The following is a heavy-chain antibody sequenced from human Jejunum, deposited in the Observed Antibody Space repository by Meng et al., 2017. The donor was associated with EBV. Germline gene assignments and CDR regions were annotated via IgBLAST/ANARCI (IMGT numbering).Heavy chain of an antibody. CDR1: KYTFSDYL. D-gene: IGHD3-22*01. J-gene: IGHJ4*02. CDR2: IYSNSGGT. V-gene: IGHV1-2*04. Sequence: HVHLVPSGVHSKNTRHSLKVYCKHSKYTFSDYLIQWVRPAPGQGLELLGWIYSNSGGTSYAQKFKGWVTMTRDTSISTAYMELSRLTSDATAVYYCALDYDSSTRETTFDYWGQGTLVTVSS. CDR3: ALDYDSSTRETTFDY.